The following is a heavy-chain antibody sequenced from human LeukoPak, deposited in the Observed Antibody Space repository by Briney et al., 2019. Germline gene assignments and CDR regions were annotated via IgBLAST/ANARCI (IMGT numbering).Heavy chain of an antibody. CDR3: ATYTNWVAGDV. J-gene: IGHJ6*02. CDR2: IDKDGSAR. Sequence: GGSLRLSCVASGFSFSDSWMSWVRQAPGKGLEWVADIDKDGSARDYVDSVKGRFTISRDNAKNSLYLQMDSLRAEDTAVYYCATYTNWVAGDVWGQGTTVSVSS. CDR1: GFSFSDSW. D-gene: IGHD7-27*01. V-gene: IGHV3-7*01.